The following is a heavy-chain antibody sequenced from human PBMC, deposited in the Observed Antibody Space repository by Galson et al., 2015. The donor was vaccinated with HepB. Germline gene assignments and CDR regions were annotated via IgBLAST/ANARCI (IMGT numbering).Heavy chain of an antibody. CDR3: ARAPDCADLDY. CDR1: GYTFTSYA. CDR2: INADNGNT. D-gene: IGHD2-21*02. J-gene: IGHJ4*02. V-gene: IGHV1-3*01. Sequence: SVKVSCKASGYTFTSYAMHWVRQAPGQRLEWMGWINADNGNTKYSQKFQGRVTITRDTSASTAYMELSSLRSEDTAVYYCARAPDCADLDYWGQGTLVTVSS.